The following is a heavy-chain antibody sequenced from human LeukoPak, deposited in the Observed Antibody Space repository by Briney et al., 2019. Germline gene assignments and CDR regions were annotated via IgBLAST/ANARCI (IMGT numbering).Heavy chain of an antibody. CDR1: GYTFTSYD. CDR2: MNPNSGNT. V-gene: IGHV1-8*03. D-gene: IGHD6-6*01. J-gene: IGHJ6*03. CDR3: ARGRRLAARPSYYYYYMDV. Sequence: ASVKVSCKASGYTFTSYDINWVRQATGQGLEWMGWMNPNSGNTGYAQKFQGRVTITRNTSISTAYMELSSLRSEDTAVYYCARGRRLAARPSYYYYYMDVWGKGTTVTVSS.